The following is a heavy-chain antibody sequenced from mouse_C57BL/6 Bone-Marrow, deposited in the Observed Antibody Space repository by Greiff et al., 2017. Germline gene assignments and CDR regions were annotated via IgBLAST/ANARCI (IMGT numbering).Heavy chain of an antibody. CDR3: ARYAYYGNYDAMDY. CDR2: ISYRGST. V-gene: IGHV3-8*01. J-gene: IGHJ4*01. D-gene: IGHD2-10*01. Sequence: EVMLVESGPGLAKPSQTLSLTCSVTGYSITSDYWNWIRKFPGHKLEYMGYISYRGSTYYTTSLKSRISITRDTPKHQPYLQLNSVTTEDTATYYCARYAYYGNYDAMDYWGQGTSVTVSS. CDR1: GYSITSDY.